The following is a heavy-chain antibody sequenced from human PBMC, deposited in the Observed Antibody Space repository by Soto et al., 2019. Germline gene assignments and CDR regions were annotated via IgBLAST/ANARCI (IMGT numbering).Heavy chain of an antibody. D-gene: IGHD3-9*01. CDR2: IYYSGST. V-gene: IGHV4-59*08. CDR3: ARLDYDILTGYYRGYYFDY. CDR1: GGSISSYY. Sequence: SETLSLTCTVSGGSISSYYWSWIRQPPGKGLEWIGYIYYSGSTNYNPSLKSRVTISVDTSKNQFSLKLSSVTAADTAVYYCARLDYDILTGYYRGYYFDYWGQGTLVTVSS. J-gene: IGHJ4*02.